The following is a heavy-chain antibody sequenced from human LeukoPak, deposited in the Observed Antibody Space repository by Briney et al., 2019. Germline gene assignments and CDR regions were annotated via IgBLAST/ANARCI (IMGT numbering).Heavy chain of an antibody. Sequence: QPGGSLRLSCAASGFTFSNYWMSWVRQAPGKGLEWVANIKPDGSEKYYVDSEKGRFTISRDNAKNSLYLQMNSLRAEDTAVYYCVYGYCSGGSCYSDDWFDPWGQGTLVTVSS. CDR3: VYGYCSGGSCYSDDWFDP. CDR2: IKPDGSEK. CDR1: GFTFSNYW. J-gene: IGHJ5*02. D-gene: IGHD2-15*01. V-gene: IGHV3-7*03.